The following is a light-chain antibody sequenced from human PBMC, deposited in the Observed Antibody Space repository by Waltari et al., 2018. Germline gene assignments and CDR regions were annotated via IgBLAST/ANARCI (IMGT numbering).Light chain of an antibody. V-gene: IGLV2-23*01. Sequence: QSALTLPASVSGSPGQSITISCTGPSSDVGSYNLVSWYQQHPGKAPKLMIYEGSKRPSGVSNRFSGSKSGNTASLTISGLQAEDEADYYCCSYAGSSTLVFGGGTKLTVL. CDR1: SSDVGSYNL. CDR2: EGS. CDR3: CSYAGSSTLV. J-gene: IGLJ2*01.